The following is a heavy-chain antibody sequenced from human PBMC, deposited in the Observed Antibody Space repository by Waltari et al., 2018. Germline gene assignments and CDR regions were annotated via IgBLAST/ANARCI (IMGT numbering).Heavy chain of an antibody. CDR2: IRPQAYIDPT. Sequence: EVDLVQSGGGLVQPGRSLTLSCRGSGFPFRANRFSGFRQAPGKGLEWVGFIRPQAYIDPTKYAAPVRGRFHISRDDSESIAYLQMNSLKKEDTAVYYCAKSLDATTMTASDYWGQGTLVTVSS. CDR3: AKSLDATTMTASDY. CDR1: GFPFRANR. V-gene: IGHV3-49*03. J-gene: IGHJ4*02.